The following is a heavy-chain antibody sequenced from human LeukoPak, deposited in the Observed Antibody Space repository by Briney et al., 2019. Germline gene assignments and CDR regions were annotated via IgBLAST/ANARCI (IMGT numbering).Heavy chain of an antibody. CDR2: IRFDGSNK. Sequence: PGGSLRLSCAASGFTFSSYGMHWVRQAPGKGLEWVAFIRFDGSNKYYADSVKGRFTISRDNSKNTLYLQMNSLRAEDTAVYYCAKDKVVVPAAKLFDYWGQGTLVTVSS. CDR3: AKDKVVVPAAKLFDY. J-gene: IGHJ4*02. CDR1: GFTFSSYG. D-gene: IGHD2-2*01. V-gene: IGHV3-30*02.